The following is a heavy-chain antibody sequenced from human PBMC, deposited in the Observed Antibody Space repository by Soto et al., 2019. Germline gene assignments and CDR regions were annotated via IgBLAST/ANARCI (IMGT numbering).Heavy chain of an antibody. V-gene: IGHV3-23*01. J-gene: IGHJ4*02. CDR2: ISGSGGST. Sequence: GGSLRLSCAASGFTFSSYAMSWVRQAPGKGLEWVSAISGSGGSTYYADSVKGRFTISRDNSKNTLYLQMNSLRAEDTAVYYCAKNIDKLNSVVIMYDYWGQGTLVTVSS. CDR1: GFTFSSYA. CDR3: AKNIDKLNSVVIMYDY. D-gene: IGHD3-3*01.